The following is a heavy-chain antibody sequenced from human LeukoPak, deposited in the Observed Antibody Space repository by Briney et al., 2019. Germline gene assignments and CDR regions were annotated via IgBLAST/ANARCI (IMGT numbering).Heavy chain of an antibody. Sequence: GGSLRLSCAASGFTFSSYSMNWVRQAPGKGLEWVSSISSSSSYIYYADSVKGRFTISRDNAKNSLYLQMNSLRAEDTAVYYCARADEVYYFDYWGQGTLVTVSS. CDR3: ARADEVYYFDY. J-gene: IGHJ4*02. V-gene: IGHV3-21*01. CDR2: ISSSSSYI. CDR1: GFTFSSYS.